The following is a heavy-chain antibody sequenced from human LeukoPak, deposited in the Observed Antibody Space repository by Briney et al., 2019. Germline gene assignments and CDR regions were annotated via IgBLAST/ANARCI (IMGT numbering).Heavy chain of an antibody. CDR3: ARDLKMGYSSGRYSWGTGSSNDY. D-gene: IGHD6-19*01. V-gene: IGHV1-69*13. CDR1: GGTFSSYA. J-gene: IGHJ4*02. Sequence: SVKVSCKASGGTFSSYAISWVRQAPGQGLEWMGGIIPTFGTANYAQKFQGRVTITADESTSTAYMELSSLRSEDTAVYYCARDLKMGYSSGRYSWGTGSSNDYRGQGTLVTVSS. CDR2: IIPTFGTA.